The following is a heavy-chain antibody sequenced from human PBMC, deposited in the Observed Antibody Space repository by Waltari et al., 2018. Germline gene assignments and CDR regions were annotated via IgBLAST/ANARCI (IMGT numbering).Heavy chain of an antibody. D-gene: IGHD2-15*01. V-gene: IGHV4-34*01. CDR1: GASSSAYS. J-gene: IGHJ6*03. CDR3: ARGRYCSGGSCYLYYYYYYYMDV. CDR2: INQSGST. Sequence: QVQLQQWGAGLLKPSETLSPTCAVYGASSSAYSWSWIRQPPGKGREWLGAINQSGSTNYNPSLKSRVTISVDTSKYQFSLKLSSVNAADTAVYYCARGRYCSGGSCYLYYYYYYYMDVWGKGTTVTVSS.